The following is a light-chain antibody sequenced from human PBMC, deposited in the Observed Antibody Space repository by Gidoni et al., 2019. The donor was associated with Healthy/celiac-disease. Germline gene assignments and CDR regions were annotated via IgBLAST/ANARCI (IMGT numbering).Light chain of an antibody. J-gene: IGKJ1*01. V-gene: IGKV3-20*01. Sequence: EIVLMQSPGTLSLSPGERATLSCRASQRVSSSYLAWYQQKPGQAPMLLIYGASSRATGIPDRFSGSGCGTDFTLTISRLEPEDFAVYYCQQYGSSPWTFGQGTKVEIK. CDR1: QRVSSSY. CDR2: GAS. CDR3: QQYGSSPWT.